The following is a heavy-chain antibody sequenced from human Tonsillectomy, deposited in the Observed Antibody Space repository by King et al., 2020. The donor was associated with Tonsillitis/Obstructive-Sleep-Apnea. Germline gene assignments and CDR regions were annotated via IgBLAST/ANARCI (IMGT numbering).Heavy chain of an antibody. D-gene: IGHD6-19*01. CDR1: GFSLSKPRMG. J-gene: IGHJ4*02. Sequence: TLKESGPVLVKPTETLTLTCTVSGFSLSKPRMGVSWIRQPPGKALEWLAHIFSNDEKSYNPSLKSRLTISKDTSKIQVVLTMTNVDPVDTATYSCARGWLVYDYWGQGTLVTVSS. CDR3: ARGWLVYDY. V-gene: IGHV2-26*01. CDR2: IFSNDEK.